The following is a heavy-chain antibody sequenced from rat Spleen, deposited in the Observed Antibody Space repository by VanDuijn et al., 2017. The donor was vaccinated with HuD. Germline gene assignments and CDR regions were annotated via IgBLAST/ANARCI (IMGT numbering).Heavy chain of an antibody. Sequence: EVQLVESDGGLVQPGRSLKLSCAASGFTFSDYYMAWVRQAPTKGLEWVATISYDDSSTYYRDSVKGRFTISRDNAKSTLYLQMDSLRSEDTATYYCATTPGRPFAYWGQGTLVTVSS. V-gene: IGHV5-29*01. D-gene: IGHD5-1*01. CDR3: ATTPGRPFAY. J-gene: IGHJ3*01. CDR1: GFTFSDYY. CDR2: ISYDDSST.